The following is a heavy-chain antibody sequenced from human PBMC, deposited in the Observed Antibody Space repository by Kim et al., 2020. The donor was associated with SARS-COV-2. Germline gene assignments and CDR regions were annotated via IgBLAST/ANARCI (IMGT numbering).Heavy chain of an antibody. CDR1: GFTFSSYG. V-gene: IGHV3-30*18. CDR3: AKDTGGYCSGGSCYSLYYYYGMDV. J-gene: IGHJ6*02. D-gene: IGHD2-15*01. CDR2: ISYDGSNK. Sequence: GGSLRLSCAASGFTFSSYGMHWVRQAPGKGLEWVAVISYDGSNKYYADSVKGRFTISRDNSKNTLYLQMNSLRAEDTAVYYCAKDTGGYCSGGSCYSLYYYYGMDVWGQGTTVTVSS.